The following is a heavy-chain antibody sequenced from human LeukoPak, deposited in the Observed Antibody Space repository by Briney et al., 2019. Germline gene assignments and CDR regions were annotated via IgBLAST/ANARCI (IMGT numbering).Heavy chain of an antibody. CDR3: ARAIAAAGENWFDP. Sequence: GESLKISCKGSGYSFTSYWIGWVRQMPGKGLEWMGIIYPGDSDTRYSPSFQGQVTTSADKTISTAYLQWSSLKASDTAMYYCARAIAAAGENWFDPWGQGTLVTVSS. J-gene: IGHJ5*02. CDR2: IYPGDSDT. CDR1: GYSFTSYW. V-gene: IGHV5-51*01. D-gene: IGHD6-13*01.